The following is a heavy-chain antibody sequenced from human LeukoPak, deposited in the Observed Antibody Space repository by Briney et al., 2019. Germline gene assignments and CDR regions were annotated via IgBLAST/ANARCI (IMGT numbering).Heavy chain of an antibody. Sequence: ASAKVSCKASGYTFTSYGISWVRQAPGQGLEWMGWISAYNGNTNYAQKLQGRVTMTTDTSTSTAYMELRSLRSDDTAVYYCARDSPYGDLRRYFDLWGRGTLVTVSS. J-gene: IGHJ2*01. V-gene: IGHV1-18*01. D-gene: IGHD4-17*01. CDR1: GYTFTSYG. CDR3: ARDSPYGDLRRYFDL. CDR2: ISAYNGNT.